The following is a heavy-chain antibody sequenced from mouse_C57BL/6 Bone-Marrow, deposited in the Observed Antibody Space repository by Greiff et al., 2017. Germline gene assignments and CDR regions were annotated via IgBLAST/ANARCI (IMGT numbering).Heavy chain of an antibody. CDR1: GYTFTSYG. D-gene: IGHD2-3*01. Sequence: VQGVESGAELARPGASVKLSCKASGYTFTSYGISWVKQRTGQGLEWIGEIYPRSGNTYYNEKFKGKATLTADKSSSTAYMELRSLTSEDSAVYFCARWDGYLTWFAYWGQGTLVTVSA. V-gene: IGHV1-81*01. CDR2: IYPRSGNT. J-gene: IGHJ3*01. CDR3: ARWDGYLTWFAY.